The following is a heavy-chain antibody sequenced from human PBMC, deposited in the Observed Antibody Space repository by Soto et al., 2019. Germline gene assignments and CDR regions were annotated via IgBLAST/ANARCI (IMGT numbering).Heavy chain of an antibody. Sequence: SGPTLVNPPQTLPLTCTLSWFSFAPAGVGVGCVRQTPGGALEWLTLIYYNDDRRFSPSLKTGLTITGDTSKNQVVLSLTNVDPGDTATYFCAHSDGGYEIIYFDFWGQGIPVTVSS. CDR3: AHSDGGYEIIYFDF. D-gene: IGHD5-12*01. J-gene: IGHJ4*02. CDR1: WFSFAPAGVG. CDR2: IYYNDDR. V-gene: IGHV2-5*01.